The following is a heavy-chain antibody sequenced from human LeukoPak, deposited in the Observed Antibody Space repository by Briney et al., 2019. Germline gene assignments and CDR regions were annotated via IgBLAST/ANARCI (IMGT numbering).Heavy chain of an antibody. Sequence: GGSMRLSCPASGFTFSSYAMSWVRQPPGKGLEWVSAISGSGGSTYYADSVKGRFTISRDNSKNTLYLQMNSLRAEDTAVYYCASPTLVVVAADAFDIWGQGTMVTVSS. CDR1: GFTFSSYA. V-gene: IGHV3-23*01. D-gene: IGHD2-15*01. CDR2: ISGSGGST. J-gene: IGHJ3*02. CDR3: ASPTLVVVAADAFDI.